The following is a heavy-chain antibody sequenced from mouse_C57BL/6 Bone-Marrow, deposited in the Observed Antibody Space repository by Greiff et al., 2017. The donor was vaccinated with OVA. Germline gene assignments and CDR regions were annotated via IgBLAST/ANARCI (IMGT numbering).Heavy chain of an antibody. V-gene: IGHV5-12*01. Sequence: EVKLVESGGGLVQPGGSLKLSCAASGFTFSDFYMYWIRQTPEKRLEWVAYISNGGGSTYYPDTVKGRFTISRDNAKNTLYLQMSRLKSEDTAMYYCGRLDAIDYWGQGTSVTVSS. CDR3: GRLDAIDY. J-gene: IGHJ4*01. CDR2: ISNGGGST. CDR1: GFTFSDFY.